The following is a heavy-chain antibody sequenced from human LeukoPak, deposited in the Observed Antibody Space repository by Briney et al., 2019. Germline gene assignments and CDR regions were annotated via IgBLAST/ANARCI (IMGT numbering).Heavy chain of an antibody. CDR3: ARRSGSYYIQYYFDY. CDR2: ISAYNGNT. D-gene: IGHD3-10*01. J-gene: IGHJ4*02. V-gene: IGHV1-18*01. Sequence: ASVKVSCKASGYTFTSYGISWVRQAPGQGLEWMGWISAYNGNTNYAQKLRGRVTMTTDTSTSTAYMELRSLRSDDTAVYYCARRSGSYYIQYYFDYWGQGTLVTVSS. CDR1: GYTFTSYG.